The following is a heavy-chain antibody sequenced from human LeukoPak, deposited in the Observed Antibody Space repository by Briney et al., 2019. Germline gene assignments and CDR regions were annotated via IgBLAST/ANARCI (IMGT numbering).Heavy chain of an antibody. V-gene: IGHV4-59*08. Sequence: ASETLSLTCTVSGDSISGYYWTWIRQPPGKGLEWIGYIYYRGSTSYNPSLKSRVTISVDTSKNEFSLKLSSVTAADTAVYYCARKSYYDYYMDVWGQGTRVTVSS. CDR1: GDSISGYY. J-gene: IGHJ6*02. CDR3: ARKSYYDYYMDV. CDR2: IYYRGST.